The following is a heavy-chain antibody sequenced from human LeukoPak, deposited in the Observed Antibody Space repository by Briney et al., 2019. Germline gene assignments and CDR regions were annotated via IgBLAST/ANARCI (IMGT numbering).Heavy chain of an antibody. J-gene: IGHJ4*02. CDR1: GYTFTGYY. D-gene: IGHD2-2*01. Sequence: ASVKVSCKSSGYTFTGYYIHWVRQAPGQGLEWMGWINPNSGGTNYAQKVQGRVTMTRDTSISTAYMELSRLRSDDTAVYYCARDEDQLLVFDYWGQGTLVTVSS. CDR3: ARDEDQLLVFDY. V-gene: IGHV1-2*02. CDR2: INPNSGGT.